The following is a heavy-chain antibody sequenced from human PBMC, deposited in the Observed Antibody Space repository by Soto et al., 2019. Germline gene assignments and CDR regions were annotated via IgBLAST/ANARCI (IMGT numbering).Heavy chain of an antibody. CDR2: IWYDGSNK. CDR3: ARDAYGMDV. CDR1: GFTFSSYG. Sequence: GGSLRLSCAASGFTFSSYGIHCVGKAPAKGLELVAVIWYDGSNKYYADSVKVRFTISRDNSKNTLYLQMNSLRAEDTAVYYCARDAYGMDVWGQGTTDTVSS. J-gene: IGHJ6*02. V-gene: IGHV3-33*01.